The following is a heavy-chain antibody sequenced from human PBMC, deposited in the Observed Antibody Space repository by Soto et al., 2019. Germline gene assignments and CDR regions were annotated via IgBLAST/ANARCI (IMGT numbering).Heavy chain of an antibody. J-gene: IGHJ4*02. V-gene: IGHV4-59*01. CDR2: IYYSGST. CDR1: GGSISSYY. Sequence: SETLSLTCTVSGGSISSYYWSWIRQPPGKGLEWIGYIYYSGSTNYNPSLKSRVTISVDTSKNQFSLMLSSVTAADTAVYYCASVTGLGAVHYWGQGTLVTVSS. CDR3: ASVTGLGAVHY. D-gene: IGHD2-21*02.